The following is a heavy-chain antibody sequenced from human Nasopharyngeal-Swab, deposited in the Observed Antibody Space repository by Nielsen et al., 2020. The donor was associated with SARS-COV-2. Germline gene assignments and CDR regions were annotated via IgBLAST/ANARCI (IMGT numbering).Heavy chain of an antibody. J-gene: IGHJ6*03. V-gene: IGHV6-1*01. Sequence: LRLSCAISGDSGSSSSAAWNWIRQSPSRGLEWLGRTYYRSKWYNDYAVSVKSRITINPDTSKNQFSLHLNSVTPEDTAVYYCARVRGAYGDYYYYYYTDVWGKGTTVTVSS. D-gene: IGHD4-17*01. CDR1: GDSGSSSSAA. CDR2: TYYRSKWYN. CDR3: ARVRGAYGDYYYYYYTDV.